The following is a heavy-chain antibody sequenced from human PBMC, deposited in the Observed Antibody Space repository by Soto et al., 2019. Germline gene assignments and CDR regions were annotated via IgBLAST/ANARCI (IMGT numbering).Heavy chain of an antibody. J-gene: IGHJ4*02. V-gene: IGHV3-21*01. Sequence: PGGSLRLSCAASGFTFSSYSMNWVRQAPGKGLEWVSSISSSSSYIYYADSVKGRFTISRDNANNLLYLQMNSLRAEDTAVYYCARPPDSSGYYLFYYFDYWGQGTLVTVSS. D-gene: IGHD3-22*01. CDR1: GFTFSSYS. CDR3: ARPPDSSGYYLFYYFDY. CDR2: ISSSSSYI.